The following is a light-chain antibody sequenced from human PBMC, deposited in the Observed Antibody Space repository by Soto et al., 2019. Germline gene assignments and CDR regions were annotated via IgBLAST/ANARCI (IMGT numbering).Light chain of an antibody. CDR1: SSDFVNYNL. CDR3: CSYAVINTCYV. V-gene: IGLV2-23*01. CDR2: EGS. J-gene: IGLJ1*01. Sequence: QSVLTQPASVSGSPGQSITISCTGSSSDFVNYNLVSWYQHHPGKAPKLMIYEGSKRPSGVSNRFSGSKSDNTASLTISVLQAEDEADYYCCSYAVINTCYVFATGTKVTVL.